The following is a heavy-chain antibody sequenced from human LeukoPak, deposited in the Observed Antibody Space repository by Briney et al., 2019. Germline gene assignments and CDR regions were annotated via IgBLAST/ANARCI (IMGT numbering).Heavy chain of an antibody. CDR3: ARDARTHTMIVVVINPNFDY. V-gene: IGHV3-30*03. CDR2: ISYDGSNK. J-gene: IGHJ4*02. CDR1: GFTFSSYG. D-gene: IGHD3-22*01. Sequence: PGGSLRLSCAASGFTFSSYGMYWVRQAPGKGLEWVAVISYDGSNKYYADSVKGRFTISRDNSKNTLYLQMNSLRAEDTAVYYCARDARTHTMIVVVINPNFDYWGQGTLVTVSS.